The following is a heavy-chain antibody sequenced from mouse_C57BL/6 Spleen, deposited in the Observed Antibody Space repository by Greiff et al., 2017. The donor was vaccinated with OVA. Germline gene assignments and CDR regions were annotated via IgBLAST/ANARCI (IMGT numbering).Heavy chain of an antibody. J-gene: IGHJ2*01. CDR3: ARSGYDYDC. D-gene: IGHD2-4*01. CDR1: GYTFTSYW. V-gene: IGHV1-59*01. CDR2: IDPSDSYT. Sequence: QVQLKQPGAELVRPGTSVKLSCKASGYTFTSYWMHWVKQRPGQGLEWIGVIDPSDSYTNYNQKFKGKATLTVDTSSSTAYMQLSSLTSEDSAVYYCARSGYDYDCWGQGTTLTVSS.